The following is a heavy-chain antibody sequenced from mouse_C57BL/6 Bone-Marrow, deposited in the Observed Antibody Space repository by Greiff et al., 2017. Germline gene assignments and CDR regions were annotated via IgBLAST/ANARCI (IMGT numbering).Heavy chain of an antibody. CDR1: GFTFSSYG. CDR3: ARKGAY. J-gene: IGHJ3*01. V-gene: IGHV5-6*01. Sequence: EVQWVESGGDLVKPGGSLKLSCAASGFTFSSYGMSWVRQTSDKRLEWVATISSGGSYTYYPDSVKGRFTISRDNAKNTLYLQMSSLKSEDTAMYYCARKGAYWGQGTLVTVSA. CDR2: ISSGGSYT.